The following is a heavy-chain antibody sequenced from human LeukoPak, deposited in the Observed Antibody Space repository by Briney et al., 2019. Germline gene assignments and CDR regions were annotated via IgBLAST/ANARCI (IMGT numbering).Heavy chain of an antibody. CDR2: IYHSGRT. Sequence: KSSETLSLTCIVSSGSISSSTYYWGWVRQPPGKGLEWIGSIYHSGRTYYNSSLKSRVSISVDTSKNQFSLRVASVTAADTAVYYCVSSSWAFDFWGQGTLVSVSS. V-gene: IGHV4-39*01. CDR1: SGSISSSTYY. D-gene: IGHD6-13*01. CDR3: VSSSWAFDF. J-gene: IGHJ4*02.